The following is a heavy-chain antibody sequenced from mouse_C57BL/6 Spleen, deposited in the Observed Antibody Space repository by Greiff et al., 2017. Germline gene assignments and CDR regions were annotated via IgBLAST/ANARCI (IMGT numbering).Heavy chain of an antibody. D-gene: IGHD2-1*01. V-gene: IGHV5-4*01. CDR2: ISDGGSYT. CDR3: ARRDGNYYFDY. CDR1: GFTFSSYA. J-gene: IGHJ2*01. Sequence: EVQRVESGGGLVKPGGSLKLSCAASGFTFSSYAMSWVRQTPEKRLEWVATISDGGSYTYYPDNVKGRFTISRDNAKNNLYLQQSHLKSEDTAMYYCARRDGNYYFDYWGQGTTLTVSS.